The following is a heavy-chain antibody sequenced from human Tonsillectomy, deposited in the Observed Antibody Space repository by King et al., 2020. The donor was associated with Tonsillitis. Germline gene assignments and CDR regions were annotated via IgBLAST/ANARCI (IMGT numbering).Heavy chain of an antibody. CDR2: TYYRSKWYN. CDR3: ASETAPEYSSSWYGIYGIDV. Sequence: VQLQQSGPGLVKPSQTLPLTCAFSGDSVSSNSAAWNWIRQSPSRGLEWLGRTYYRSKWYNDYAVSVKSRITINPDTSKNQFSLQLNSVTPEDTAVYYCASETAPEYSSSWYGIYGIDVWGQGTTVTVSS. CDR1: GDSVSSNSAA. J-gene: IGHJ6*02. V-gene: IGHV6-1*01. D-gene: IGHD6-13*01.